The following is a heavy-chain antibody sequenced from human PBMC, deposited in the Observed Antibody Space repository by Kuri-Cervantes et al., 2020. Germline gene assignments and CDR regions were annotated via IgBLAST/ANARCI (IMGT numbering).Heavy chain of an antibody. CDR3: ARDQIYYYGMDV. CDR1: GFTFSSYA. Sequence: GESLKISCAASGFTFSSYAMHWVRQAPGKGLEWVAVISYDESNKYYADSVKGRFTISRDNSKNTLYLQMNSLRAEDTAVYYCARDQIYYYGMDVWGQGTTVTVSS. V-gene: IGHV3-30-3*01. J-gene: IGHJ6*02. CDR2: ISYDESNK.